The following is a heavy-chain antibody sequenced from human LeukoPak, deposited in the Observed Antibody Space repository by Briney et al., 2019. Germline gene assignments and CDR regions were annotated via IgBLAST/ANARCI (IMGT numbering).Heavy chain of an antibody. D-gene: IGHD6-13*01. Sequence: PGGSLRLSFAASGFNFRSYGMHWVRQAPGKVLACVAIISYDGSNKYYADSVKGRFTISRDNSKNTVYLQMNSLRAEDTAVYYCARPLARKAAAGTGNDYWGQGTLVTVSS. J-gene: IGHJ4*02. V-gene: IGHV3-30*01. CDR1: GFNFRSYG. CDR2: ISYDGSNK. CDR3: ARPLARKAAAGTGNDY.